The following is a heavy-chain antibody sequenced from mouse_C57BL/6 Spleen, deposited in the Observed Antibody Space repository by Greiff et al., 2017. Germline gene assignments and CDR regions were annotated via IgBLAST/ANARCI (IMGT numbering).Heavy chain of an antibody. CDR2: IRSKSNNYAT. D-gene: IGHD1-1*02. CDR3: VRHLAVGGAMDY. Sequence: EVQLVESGGGLVQPKGSLKLSCAASGFSFNTYAMNWVRQAPGKGLEWVARIRSKSNNYATYYADSVKDRFTISKDDSESMLYLQMNNLKTEDTAMYCCVRHLAVGGAMDYWGQGTSVTVSS. J-gene: IGHJ4*01. V-gene: IGHV10-1*01. CDR1: GFSFNTYA.